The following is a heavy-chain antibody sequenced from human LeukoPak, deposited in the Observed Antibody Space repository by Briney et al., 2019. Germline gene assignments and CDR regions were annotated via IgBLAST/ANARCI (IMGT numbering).Heavy chain of an antibody. CDR2: IYYTGTT. CDR3: ARRLTTGTNDY. Sequence: PSETLSLTCTVSGDSLSSYYWSWIRQPPGKGLEWIGYIYYTGTTNYNPSLMSRLTISVDTSKSQFSLRLSSVTAADTAVYYCARRLTTGTNDYWGQGTLVTVSS. CDR1: GDSLSSYY. V-gene: IGHV4-59*08. D-gene: IGHD1-7*01. J-gene: IGHJ4*02.